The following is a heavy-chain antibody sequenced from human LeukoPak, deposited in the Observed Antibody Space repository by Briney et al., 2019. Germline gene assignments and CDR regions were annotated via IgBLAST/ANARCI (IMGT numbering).Heavy chain of an antibody. CDR3: ARVSSDTAMVTDWFDP. Sequence: ASVKVSCKVSRYTLTELSMHWVRQAPGKGLEWMGGFDPEDGETIYAQKFQGRVTMTEDTSTDTAYMELSRLRSDDTAVYYCARVSSDTAMVTDWFDPWGQGTLVTVSS. D-gene: IGHD5-18*01. V-gene: IGHV1-24*01. J-gene: IGHJ5*02. CDR2: FDPEDGET. CDR1: RYTLTELS.